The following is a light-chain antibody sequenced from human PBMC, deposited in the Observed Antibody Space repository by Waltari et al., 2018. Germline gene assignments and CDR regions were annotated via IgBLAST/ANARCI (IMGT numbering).Light chain of an antibody. Sequence: QSALTQPASVSGSPGQSTTISCTGTSSDVGGYTYVSWYQQHPGKAPKLMIYDVTTRPSGVSNRFSGSKSVNTASLTISGLQAEDEADYYCSSYTSSSTWVFGGGTKLTVL. V-gene: IGLV2-14*03. CDR2: DVT. J-gene: IGLJ3*02. CDR1: SSDVGGYTY. CDR3: SSYTSSSTWV.